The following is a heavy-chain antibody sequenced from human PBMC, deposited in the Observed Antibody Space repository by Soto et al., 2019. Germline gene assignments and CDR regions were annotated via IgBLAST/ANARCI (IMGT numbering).Heavy chain of an antibody. CDR1: GFTFRTYW. CDR2: IKEDGSEE. V-gene: IGHV3-7*05. D-gene: IGHD3-16*01. J-gene: IGHJ6*02. CDR3: ARDWGAPGRGSALGYYYHFGMDV. Sequence: EVQLVESGGGVVQPGGSLRLSCAASGFTFRTYWMNWVRQAPGKGLEWVATIKEDGSEEFYVDCVKGRFTISRDNAKNSLYLDMNSLRGEDTAVYYCARDWGAPGRGSALGYYYHFGMDVWGQGTTVTVPS.